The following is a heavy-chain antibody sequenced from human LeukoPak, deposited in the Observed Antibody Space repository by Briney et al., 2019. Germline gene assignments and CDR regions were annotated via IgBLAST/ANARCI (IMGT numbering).Heavy chain of an antibody. CDR1: GGSISSSSYY. V-gene: IGHV4-39*01. CDR3: ARTYSSSWYTEFGY. Sequence: SESLSLTCTVSGGSISSSSYYWGWIRQPPGKGLEWIGSIYYSGSTYYNPSLKSRVTISVDTSKNQFSLKLSSVTAADTAVYYCARTYSSSWYTEFGYWGQGTLVTVSS. CDR2: IYYSGST. D-gene: IGHD6-13*01. J-gene: IGHJ4*02.